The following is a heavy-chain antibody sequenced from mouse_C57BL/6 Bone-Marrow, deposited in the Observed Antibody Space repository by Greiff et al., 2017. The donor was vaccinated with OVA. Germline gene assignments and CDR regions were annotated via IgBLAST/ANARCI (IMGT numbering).Heavy chain of an antibody. CDR2: IYPGGGYT. D-gene: IGHD2-4*01. CDR1: GYTFTNYW. V-gene: IGHV1-63*01. Sequence: QVHVKQSGAELVRPGTSVKMSCKASGYTFTNYWIGWAKQRPGHGLEWIGDIYPGGGYTNYNEKFKGKATLTADKSSSTAYMQFSSLTSEDSAIYYCARNDYDVGFAYWGQGTLVTVSA. J-gene: IGHJ3*01. CDR3: ARNDYDVGFAY.